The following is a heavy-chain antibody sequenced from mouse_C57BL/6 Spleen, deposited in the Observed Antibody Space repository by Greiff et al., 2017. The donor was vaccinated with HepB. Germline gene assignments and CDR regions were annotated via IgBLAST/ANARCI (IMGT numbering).Heavy chain of an antibody. V-gene: IGHV3-6*01. J-gene: IGHJ4*01. CDR1: GYSITSGYY. Sequence: EVQLQQSGPGLVKPSQSLSLTCSVTGYSITSGYYWNWIRQFPGNKLEWMGYISYDGSNNYNPSLKNRISITRDTSKNQFFLKLNSVTTEDTATSYCASHLYYGYDDEAGYYAMDYWGQGTSVTVSS. CDR2: ISYDGSN. D-gene: IGHD2-2*01. CDR3: ASHLYYGYDDEAGYYAMDY.